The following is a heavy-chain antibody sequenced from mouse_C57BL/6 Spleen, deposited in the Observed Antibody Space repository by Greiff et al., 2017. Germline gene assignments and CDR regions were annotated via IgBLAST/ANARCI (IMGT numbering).Heavy chain of an antibody. CDR3: AIEYYNASDY. V-gene: IGHV1-82*01. J-gene: IGHJ4*01. D-gene: IGHD2-12*01. CDR1: GYAFSSSW. CDR2: IYPEDGGT. Sequence: VQLLQSGPDLVKPGASVKLSCTASGYAFSSSWMNWVNQRPGKGLEWIGWIYPEDGGTNYNWKLKGKGPLTADKSSSTAYMQLSSLTSEDSAVYFCAIEYYNASDYWGRGTSVPVSS.